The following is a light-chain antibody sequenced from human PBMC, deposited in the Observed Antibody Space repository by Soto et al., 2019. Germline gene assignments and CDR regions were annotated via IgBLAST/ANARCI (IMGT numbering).Light chain of an antibody. Sequence: EILMTQSPATLSVSPGERASLSCRASQSAGSNLAWYQQKPGQAPRLLIYGASTRATGIPGRFSGSGSGTEFTLTISSLQSEDFAVYYCQQYNNWPWTFGQGTKVDIK. J-gene: IGKJ1*01. V-gene: IGKV3-15*01. CDR2: GAS. CDR3: QQYNNWPWT. CDR1: QSAGSN.